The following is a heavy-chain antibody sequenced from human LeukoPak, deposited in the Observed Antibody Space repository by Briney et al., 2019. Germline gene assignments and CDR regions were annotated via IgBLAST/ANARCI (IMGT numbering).Heavy chain of an antibody. CDR1: GFSFSSYA. V-gene: IGHV3-23*01. D-gene: IGHD5-18*01. CDR2: ISGSGDST. Sequence: TGGSLRLSCAASGFSFSSYAMSWVRQAPGKGLEWVSAISGSGDSTYYADSVKGRFTISRDNSKFTLYLHMNSLRAEDTAIYYCAIRGYNYGTFDYWGQGTLVTVSS. CDR3: AIRGYNYGTFDY. J-gene: IGHJ4*02.